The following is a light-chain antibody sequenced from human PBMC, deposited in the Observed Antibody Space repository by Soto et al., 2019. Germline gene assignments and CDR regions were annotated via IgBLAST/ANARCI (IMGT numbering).Light chain of an antibody. V-gene: IGLV7-46*01. CDR3: LLSYNGHYV. CDR1: TGTVTSGHY. J-gene: IGLJ1*01. CDR2: DTV. Sequence: QAVVTQEPSLTVSPGGTVTLTCGSSTGTVTSGHYPYWFQQKPGQAPRTLIYDTVKKHSWTPARFSGSLLGGKAALTLSGAQPEDEADHYCLLSYNGHYVFGPGTKFAVL.